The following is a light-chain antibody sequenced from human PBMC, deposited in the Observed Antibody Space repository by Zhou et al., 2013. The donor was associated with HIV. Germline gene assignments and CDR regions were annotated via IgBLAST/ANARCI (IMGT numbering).Light chain of an antibody. CDR2: DAI. J-gene: IGKJ5*01. V-gene: IGKV3-11*01. Sequence: IVLTQSPATLSLSPGDRATLSCRASQSVGNYLAWYQQKPGQAPRLLIYDAINRAAGIPDRFSGSGSGTDFTLTISRLEPDDFATYYCQQYGNSPITFGQGTRL. CDR1: QSVGNY. CDR3: QQYGNSPIT.